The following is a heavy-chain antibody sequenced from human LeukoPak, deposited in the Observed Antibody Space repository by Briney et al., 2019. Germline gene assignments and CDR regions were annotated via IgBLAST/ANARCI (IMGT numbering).Heavy chain of an antibody. V-gene: IGHV1-46*01. J-gene: IGHJ6*03. CDR2: INPRGGST. Sequence: ASVKVSCKASGYTFPSYYMHWGRQAPGQGLECMGKINPRGGSTSYAQKFQGRVTMTRDMSTSTVYMELSSVRSEDTAVYYCARGGYGDYAYYYYYYMDVWGKGTTVTVSS. CDR3: ARGGYGDYAYYYYYYMDV. D-gene: IGHD4-17*01. CDR1: GYTFPSYY.